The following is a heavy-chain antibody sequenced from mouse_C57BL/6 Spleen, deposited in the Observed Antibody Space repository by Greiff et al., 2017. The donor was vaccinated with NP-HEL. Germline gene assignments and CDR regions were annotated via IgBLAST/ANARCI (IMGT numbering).Heavy chain of an antibody. V-gene: IGHV3-6*01. J-gene: IGHJ4*01. Sequence: VQLKQSGPGLVKPSQSLSLTCSVTGYSITSGYYWNWIRQFPGNKLEWMGYISYDGSNNYNPSLKNRISITRDTSKNQFLLKLNSVTTEDTATYYCALLVADAMDYWGQGTSVTVSS. D-gene: IGHD1-1*01. CDR2: ISYDGSN. CDR3: ALLVADAMDY. CDR1: GYSITSGYY.